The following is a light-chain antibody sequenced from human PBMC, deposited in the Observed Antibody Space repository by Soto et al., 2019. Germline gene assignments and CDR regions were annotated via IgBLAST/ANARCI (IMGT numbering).Light chain of an antibody. V-gene: IGKV1-39*01. Sequence: DIQMTQSPSSLSASVGDRVTIACRASQSISSYLNWFQQKPGRAPKLLLYAASALRSGVPSRFRGSGSGTEFTLTISSLQPEDFATYYCQQSYSTPYTFGQGTKLDIK. CDR1: QSISSY. CDR2: AAS. J-gene: IGKJ2*01. CDR3: QQSYSTPYT.